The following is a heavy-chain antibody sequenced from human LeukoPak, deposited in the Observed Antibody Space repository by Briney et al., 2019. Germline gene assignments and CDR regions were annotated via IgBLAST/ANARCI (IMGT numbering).Heavy chain of an antibody. J-gene: IGHJ5*02. V-gene: IGHV4-59*08. CDR2: IYYSGST. CDR3: ARAAFRSSGRNWFDP. D-gene: IGHD6-19*01. Sequence: SETLSLTCTVSGGSISSYYWSWIRQPPGKGLEWIGSIYYSGSTYYNPSLKSRVTISVDTSKNQFSLKLSSVTAADTAVYYCARAAFRSSGRNWFDPWGQGTLVTVSS. CDR1: GGSISSYY.